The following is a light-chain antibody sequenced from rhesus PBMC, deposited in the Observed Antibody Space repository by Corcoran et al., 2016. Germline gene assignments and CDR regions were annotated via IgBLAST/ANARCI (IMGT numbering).Light chain of an antibody. CDR2: GNT. J-gene: IGLJ2*01. CDR3: APWDNSGNHPGL. V-gene: IGLV3S11*01. CDR1: SLKTYY. Sequence: SSGLTQEPALSVALGHTVRMTCQGDSLKTYYGSWYQQKPGQVPVLVIYGNTNRPSGIPGRFSGSWSGNTGSLTITGAQVEDEADYYCAPWDNSGNHPGLFGGGTRLTVL.